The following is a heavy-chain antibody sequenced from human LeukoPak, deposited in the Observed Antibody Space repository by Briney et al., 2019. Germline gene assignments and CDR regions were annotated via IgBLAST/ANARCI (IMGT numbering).Heavy chain of an antibody. D-gene: IGHD1-26*01. CDR2: IYSGGST. Sequence: GGSLRLSCAASGFTVSTNYMSWVRQAPGKGLEWVSVIYSGGSTYYADSVKGRFTISRDISKNTLYLQMNSLRAEDTAVYYCARGSGSYYWFDYWGQGTLVTASS. J-gene: IGHJ4*02. V-gene: IGHV3-66*01. CDR3: ARGSGSYYWFDY. CDR1: GFTVSTNY.